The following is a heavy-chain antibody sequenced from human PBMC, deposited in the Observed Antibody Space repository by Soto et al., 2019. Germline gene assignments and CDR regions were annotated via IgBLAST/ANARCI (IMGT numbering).Heavy chain of an antibody. CDR2: INAGNGNT. Sequence: QVQLVQSGAEVKKPGASVKVSCKASGYTFTSYAMHWVRQAPGQRLEWMGWINAGNGNTKYSQKFQGRVTITRDTSASTAYMELSSLRSEDTAVYYCAYGSGRNHTWFDAWGQGTLVTVSS. CDR3: AYGSGRNHTWFDA. J-gene: IGHJ5*02. CDR1: GYTFTSYA. V-gene: IGHV1-3*01. D-gene: IGHD3-10*01.